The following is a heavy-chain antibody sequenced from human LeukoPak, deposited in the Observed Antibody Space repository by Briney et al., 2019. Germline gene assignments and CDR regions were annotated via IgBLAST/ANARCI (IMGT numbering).Heavy chain of an antibody. V-gene: IGHV4-31*03. CDR2: TSNSDYP. CDR3: AASSSWYGDWFDP. D-gene: IGHD6-13*01. CDR1: GASIRTSEDH. J-gene: IGHJ5*02. Sequence: SETLSLTCTVSGASIRTSEDHWTWIRQHPGKGLEWIGYTSNSDYPDSNPSLKSRVTISVDTSKNQFSLKLSSVTAADTAVYYCAASSSWYGDWFDPWGQGTLVTVSS.